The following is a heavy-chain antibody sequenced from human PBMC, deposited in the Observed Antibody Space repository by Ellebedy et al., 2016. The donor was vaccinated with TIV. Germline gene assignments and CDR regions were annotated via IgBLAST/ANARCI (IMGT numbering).Heavy chain of an antibody. CDR3: AREDTNNWFDP. CDR1: GGPISSYY. Sequence: SETLSLTCSVSGGPISSYYWSWIRPSPGKGLEWIGHIFYSGASASNPSLKSRVTLSEDTSKNQFSLKVSSVTAADTAVYYCAREDTNNWFDPWGQGSLVIVSS. V-gene: IGHV4-59*01. J-gene: IGHJ5*02. D-gene: IGHD5-18*01. CDR2: IFYSGAS.